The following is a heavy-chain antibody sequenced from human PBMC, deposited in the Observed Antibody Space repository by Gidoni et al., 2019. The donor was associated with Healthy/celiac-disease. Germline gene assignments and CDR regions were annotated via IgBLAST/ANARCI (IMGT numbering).Heavy chain of an antibody. CDR1: AGTFRSYA. D-gene: IGHD6-13*01. CDR3: ARQGYSSSWYGAFDI. V-gene: IGHV1-69*01. J-gene: IGHJ3*02. CDR2: IIPIFGKA. Sequence: QLQLVQSGAEVKKPRSSVTVSCKASAGTFRSYAFSWVRQAPGQGLEWMGGIIPIFGKANYAQKFQGRVTITADESTGTAYMELSSLGSEDTAVYYCARQGYSSSWYGAFDIWGQGTMVTVSS.